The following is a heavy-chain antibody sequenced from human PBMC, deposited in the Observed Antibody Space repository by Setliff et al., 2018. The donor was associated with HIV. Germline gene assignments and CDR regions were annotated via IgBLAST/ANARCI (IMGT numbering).Heavy chain of an antibody. D-gene: IGHD2-15*01. CDR2: ISSSSDTI. CDR3: ARGVVVAAHNWFDP. Sequence: PGGSLRLSCAASGFTFSYYSMNWVRQAPGKRLEWLSYISSSSDTIYYADSVKGRFTISRDNAKNSLSLQMNSLRAEDTAVYYCARGVVVAAHNWFDPWGQGTLVTVSS. V-gene: IGHV3-48*01. J-gene: IGHJ5*02. CDR1: GFTFSYYS.